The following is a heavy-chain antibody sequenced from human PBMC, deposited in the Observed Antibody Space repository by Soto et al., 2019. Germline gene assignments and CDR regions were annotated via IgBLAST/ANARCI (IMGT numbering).Heavy chain of an antibody. CDR1: GFTFSIYA. D-gene: IGHD3-3*01. V-gene: IGHV3-23*01. Sequence: EVQVLESGGDLVQPGGSLRLSCAVSGFTFSIYAMNWVRQAPGKGLEWVSSIDKSGGGTFYADSVKGRFTISRDNSKNTLVLQMNSMRAEDTAVYYCTKGIWSGIDVWGQGTMVTVSS. J-gene: IGHJ3*01. CDR2: IDKSGGGT. CDR3: TKGIWSGIDV.